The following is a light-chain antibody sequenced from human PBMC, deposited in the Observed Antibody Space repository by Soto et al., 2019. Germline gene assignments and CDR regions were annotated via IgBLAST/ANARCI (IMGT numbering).Light chain of an antibody. CDR3: QQYKDFPFT. CDR2: DIS. J-gene: IGKJ3*01. V-gene: IGKV1-16*02. CDR1: QDLSNG. Sequence: DIPMTQSPSSLSASVGDRVTITCRASQDLSNGLAWFQQKPGKAPKPLIYDISILQNGVPSKFSGSGSGTDFTLTISSLQPEDFATYYCQQYKDFPFTFGPGTKVDIK.